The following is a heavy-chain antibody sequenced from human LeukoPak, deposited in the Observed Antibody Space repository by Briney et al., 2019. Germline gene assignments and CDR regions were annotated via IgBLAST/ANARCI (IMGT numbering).Heavy chain of an antibody. V-gene: IGHV4-39*01. Sequence: SETLSLTCTVSGGSISSSSYYWGWIRQPPGKGLEWIGSIYYSGSTYYNPSLKSRVTISVDTSKNQFSLKLSSVTAADTAVYYCARTLLWLGELLQLDYWGQGTLVTVSS. J-gene: IGHJ4*02. CDR2: IYYSGST. CDR1: GGSISSSSYY. CDR3: ARTLLWLGELLQLDY. D-gene: IGHD3-10*01.